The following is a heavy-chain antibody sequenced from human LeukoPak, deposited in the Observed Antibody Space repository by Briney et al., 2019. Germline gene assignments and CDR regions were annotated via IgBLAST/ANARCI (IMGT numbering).Heavy chain of an antibody. Sequence: PSETLSLTCTVSGDSIVRGDYYWSWLRQHPGKGLEWIGFIYNSGSTYYNPSLKSRVSISVDRSKNQFSLKLTSVTAADTAVYYCARDYGGNSWAFDYWGQGTLVTVSS. V-gene: IGHV4-31*03. CDR2: IYNSGST. D-gene: IGHD4-23*01. J-gene: IGHJ4*02. CDR3: ARDYGGNSWAFDY. CDR1: GDSIVRGDYY.